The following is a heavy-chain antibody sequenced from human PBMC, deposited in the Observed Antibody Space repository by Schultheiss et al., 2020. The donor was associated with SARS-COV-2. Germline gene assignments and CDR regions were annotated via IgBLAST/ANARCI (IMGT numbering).Heavy chain of an antibody. CDR2: IYYSGST. V-gene: IGHV4-31*03. Sequence: SETLSLTCTVSGGSISSGGYYWSWIRQHPGKGLEWIGYIYYSGSTYYNPSLKSRVTISVDTSKNQFSLKLSSVTAADTAVYYCARDRDDFWTEGYYGMDVWSQGTTVTVSS. D-gene: IGHD3-3*01. CDR1: GGSISSGGYY. J-gene: IGHJ6*02. CDR3: ARDRDDFWTEGYYGMDV.